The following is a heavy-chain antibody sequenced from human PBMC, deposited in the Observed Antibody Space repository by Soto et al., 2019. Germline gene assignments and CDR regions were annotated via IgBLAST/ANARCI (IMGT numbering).Heavy chain of an antibody. CDR1: SGSISSSNW. CDR3: ATNPGDRDDAFDI. Sequence: PSETLSLTCAVSSGSISSSNWWSWVRQPPGKVLEWIGEIYHSGSTNYNPSLKSRVTISVDKSKNQFSLKLSSVTAADTAVYYCATNPGDRDDAFDIWGQGTMVTVSS. V-gene: IGHV4-4*02. J-gene: IGHJ3*02. CDR2: IYHSGST.